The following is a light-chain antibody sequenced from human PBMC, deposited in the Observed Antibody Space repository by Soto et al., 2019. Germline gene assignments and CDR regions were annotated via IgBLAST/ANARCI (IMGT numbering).Light chain of an antibody. J-gene: IGKJ1*01. CDR1: QSISSW. V-gene: IGKV1-5*01. Sequence: DIQMTQSPSTLSASVGDRVTISCRASQSISSWLAWYQQKPGRAPKLLMSDASSLERGVPSRFSGSGSGTEFTLSISSLQADDFATYYCQHYDTYSRTFGQGTKVEIK. CDR3: QHYDTYSRT. CDR2: DAS.